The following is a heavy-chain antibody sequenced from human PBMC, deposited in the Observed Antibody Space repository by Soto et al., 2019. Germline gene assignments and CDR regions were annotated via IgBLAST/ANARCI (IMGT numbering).Heavy chain of an antibody. CDR3: VRGVIPTRFDY. J-gene: IGHJ4*02. Sequence: SETLSLTCTVSGGSISSYYWSWIRQPPGKGLEWIGYIYYSGSTNYNPSLKSRVTISVDTSKNQFSLKLSSVTAADTAAASIVRGVIPTRFDYWGQGTLVTVSS. D-gene: IGHD3-10*01. V-gene: IGHV4-59*01. CDR2: IYYSGST. CDR1: GGSISSYY.